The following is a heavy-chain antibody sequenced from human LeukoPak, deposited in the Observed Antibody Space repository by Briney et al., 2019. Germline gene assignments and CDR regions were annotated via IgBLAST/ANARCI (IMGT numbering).Heavy chain of an antibody. J-gene: IGHJ4*02. Sequence: GGSLRLSCAASGFTFSSYAMHWVRQAPGKGLEWVAVISYDESNKYYADSVRGRFTISRDNSKNTLYLQMNSLRAEDTAVYYCAKSGYNRFDYWGQGTLVTVSS. V-gene: IGHV3-30*04. D-gene: IGHD5-24*01. CDR3: AKSGYNRFDY. CDR1: GFTFSSYA. CDR2: ISYDESNK.